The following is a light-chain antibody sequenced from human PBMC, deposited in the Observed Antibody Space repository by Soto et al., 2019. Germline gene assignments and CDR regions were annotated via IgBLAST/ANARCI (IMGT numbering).Light chain of an antibody. Sequence: EIVMTQSPATLSVSPGERATLSCRASQRVSRNLAWYQQKPGQPPRLLIYDASTRATGVPARFGGSGSGTEFTLTISGLQSEDFAVYYCQQYGDWPPDTFGQGTKVDIK. CDR3: QQYGDWPPDT. V-gene: IGKV3-15*01. CDR1: QRVSRN. CDR2: DAS. J-gene: IGKJ2*01.